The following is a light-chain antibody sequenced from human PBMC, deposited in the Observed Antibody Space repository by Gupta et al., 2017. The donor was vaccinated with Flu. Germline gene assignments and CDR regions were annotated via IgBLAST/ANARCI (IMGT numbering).Light chain of an antibody. CDR2: EVS. J-gene: IGLJ1*01. CDR1: SSDVGGYNY. CDR3: SSYTSSSTYV. V-gene: IGLV2-14*01. Sequence: QSALTQPASVSGSPGQSIPISCTGTSSDVGGYNYVSWYQQHPGKAPKLMIYEVSNRPSGVSNRFSGSKSGNTASLTISVLQAEDEADYYCSSYTSSSTYVFGTGTKVTVL.